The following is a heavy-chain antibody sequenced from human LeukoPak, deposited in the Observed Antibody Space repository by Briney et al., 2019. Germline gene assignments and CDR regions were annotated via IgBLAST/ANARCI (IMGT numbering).Heavy chain of an antibody. D-gene: IGHD3-10*01. Sequence: SETLSLTCTVSGGSISSGDYYWSWIRQPPGKGLEWIGYIYYSGSTYYNPSLKSQVTISVDTSKNQFSLKLSSVTAADTAVYYCAREGGYGSGMDVWGKGTTVTVSS. V-gene: IGHV4-30-4*01. CDR1: GGSISSGDYY. J-gene: IGHJ6*04. CDR2: IYYSGST. CDR3: AREGGYGSGMDV.